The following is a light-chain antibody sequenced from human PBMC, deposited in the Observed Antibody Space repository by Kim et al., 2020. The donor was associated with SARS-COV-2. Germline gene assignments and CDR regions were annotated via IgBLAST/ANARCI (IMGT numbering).Light chain of an antibody. CDR3: QVWDSSTGV. CDR2: RDS. J-gene: IGLJ1*01. Sequence: VALGQTARITCGGNNIGSKNVHWYQQKPGQAPVLVIYRDSNRSSGIPERFSGSNSGNTATLTISRAQAGDEADYYCQVWDSSTGVFGTGTKVTVL. V-gene: IGLV3-9*01. CDR1: NIGSKN.